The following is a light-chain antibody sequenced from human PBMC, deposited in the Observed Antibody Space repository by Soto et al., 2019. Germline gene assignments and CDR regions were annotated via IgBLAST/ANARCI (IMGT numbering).Light chain of an antibody. Sequence: EIVLTQAPGTLSLSPGDRATLSCRASQSVSSRDLAWYQQKPGQAPRLPIYGASSRATGIPDRFSGSGSGTDFTLTISRLEPEDLAVYYCQQYGGSPLYTFGQGTKLEIK. CDR3: QQYGGSPLYT. J-gene: IGKJ2*01. V-gene: IGKV3-20*01. CDR2: GAS. CDR1: QSVSSRD.